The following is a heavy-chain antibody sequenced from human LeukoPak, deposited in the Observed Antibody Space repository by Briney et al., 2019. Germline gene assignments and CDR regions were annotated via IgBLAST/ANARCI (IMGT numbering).Heavy chain of an antibody. CDR1: AFTFGDYA. CDR2: IRSKAYRGTT. D-gene: IGHD1-26*01. CDR3: ARGVWWIDS. J-gene: IGHJ4*02. V-gene: IGHV3-49*04. Sequence: GGSLRLSCTASAFTFGDYAMSWVRQAPGKGLEWVGFIRSKAYRGTTEYAASVKGRFTISRDNAKNTLYLQMNSLRAEDTAVYYCARGVWWIDSWGQGTQVTVSS.